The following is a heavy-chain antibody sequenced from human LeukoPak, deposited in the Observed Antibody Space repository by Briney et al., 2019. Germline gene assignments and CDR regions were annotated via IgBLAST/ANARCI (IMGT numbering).Heavy chain of an antibody. CDR2: IYYSGRT. Sequence: SETLSLTCSVSGDSVSRSDSYWDWIRQPPGKGLERIGTIYYSGRTYYSPSLKSRVTMSVDPSNNQFSLNLRSVTAADTAVYYCERRRYYDGSGYLEWGQGTLLSVSS. CDR1: GDSVSRSDSY. V-gene: IGHV4-39*01. CDR3: ERRRYYDGSGYLE. J-gene: IGHJ1*01. D-gene: IGHD3-22*01.